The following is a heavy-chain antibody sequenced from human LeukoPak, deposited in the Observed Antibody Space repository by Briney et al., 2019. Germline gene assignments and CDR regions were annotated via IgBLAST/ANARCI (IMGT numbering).Heavy chain of an antibody. Sequence: SETLSLTCTVSGGSIRSRTIYWGWIRQPPGKGLEWIGSLYYSGNTNYSPPLKRRVSMSLDTSRNQFSLKLNSVTDADTALYCCARGYTNDVNQGVWLEPWGQGILVTVSS. CDR3: ARGYTNDVNQGVWLEP. D-gene: IGHD2-8*01. CDR2: LYYSGNT. V-gene: IGHV4-39*07. CDR1: GGSIRSRTIY. J-gene: IGHJ5*02.